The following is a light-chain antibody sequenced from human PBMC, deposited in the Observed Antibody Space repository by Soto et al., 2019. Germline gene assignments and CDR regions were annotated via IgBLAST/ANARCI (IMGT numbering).Light chain of an antibody. CDR1: SSDVGAYKY. V-gene: IGLV2-14*01. CDR2: EVS. CDR3: SSHTSSSTVYV. Sequence: LTQPASVSGSPGQSITISCTGTSSDVGAYKYVSWYQQHPGQAPKLMIYEVSNRPSGVSNRFSGSKSGNTASLTISGLQAEDEADYYCSSHTSSSTVYVFGTGTKV. J-gene: IGLJ1*01.